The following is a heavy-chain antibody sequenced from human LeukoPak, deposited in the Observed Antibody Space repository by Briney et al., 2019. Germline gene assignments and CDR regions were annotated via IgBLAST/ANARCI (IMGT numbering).Heavy chain of an antibody. J-gene: IGHJ4*02. Sequence: SETLPLTCTVSGGSISGQYLSWIRQPPGRGLEWIGDIHYSGNTNYNPSLKSRVTISRDTSKNQLSPKLNTVTAADTAVYYCARILGGSSWPAFDYWGQGTLVTVSS. CDR2: IHYSGNT. CDR3: ARILGGSSWPAFDY. V-gene: IGHV4-59*11. D-gene: IGHD6-13*01. CDR1: GGSISGQY.